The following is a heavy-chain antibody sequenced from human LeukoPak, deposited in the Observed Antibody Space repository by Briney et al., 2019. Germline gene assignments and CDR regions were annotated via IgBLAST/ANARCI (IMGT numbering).Heavy chain of an antibody. Sequence: SETLSLTCTVSGGSISSYYWSWIRQPPGKGLEWIGYIYYSGGTNYNPSLKSRVTISVDTSKNQFSLKLSSVTAADTAVYYCAAAAGIWFDPWGQGTLVTVSS. D-gene: IGHD6-13*01. CDR3: AAAAGIWFDP. CDR1: GGSISSYY. V-gene: IGHV4-59*08. CDR2: IYYSGGT. J-gene: IGHJ5*02.